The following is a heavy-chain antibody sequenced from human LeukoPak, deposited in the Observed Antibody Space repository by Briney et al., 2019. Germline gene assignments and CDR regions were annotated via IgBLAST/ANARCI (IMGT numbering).Heavy chain of an antibody. Sequence: GGSLRLSCAASGFTFSDYYMSWIRQAPGKGLEWVSYISSSGSTIYYADSVKGRFTISRDNAKNSLYLQMNSLRAEDTAVYYCARVNVEMATISSDYWGQGTLVTVSS. CDR3: ARVNVEMATISSDY. CDR1: GFTFSDYY. V-gene: IGHV3-11*01. CDR2: ISSSGSTI. J-gene: IGHJ4*02. D-gene: IGHD5-24*01.